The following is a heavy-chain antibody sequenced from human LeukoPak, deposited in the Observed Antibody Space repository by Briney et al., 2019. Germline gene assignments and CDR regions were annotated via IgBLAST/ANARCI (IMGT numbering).Heavy chain of an antibody. CDR2: INPNSGGT. V-gene: IGHV1-2*04. D-gene: IGHD2-2*01. Sequence: ASVKVSCKASGYTFTGYYMHWVRQAPGQGLEWMGWINPNSGGTNYAQKFQGWVTMTRDTSISTAYMELSSLRSEDTAVYYCARADGYCSSTSCYSRAFDIWGQGTMVTVSS. J-gene: IGHJ3*02. CDR3: ARADGYCSSTSCYSRAFDI. CDR1: GYTFTGYY.